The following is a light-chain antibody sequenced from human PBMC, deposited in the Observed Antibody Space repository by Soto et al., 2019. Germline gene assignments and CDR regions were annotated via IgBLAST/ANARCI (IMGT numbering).Light chain of an antibody. J-gene: IGKJ5*01. Sequence: EIVLTQSPGTLSLSPGERATLSCRASQSVSSRLAWYQHKSGQPPRLLISGASRRATGIPDRFSGSGSGADFTLTISRLEPEDFALYYCQHYYGTSPISFGQGTRLEN. CDR2: GAS. CDR3: QHYYGTSPIS. V-gene: IGKV3-20*01. CDR1: QSVSSR.